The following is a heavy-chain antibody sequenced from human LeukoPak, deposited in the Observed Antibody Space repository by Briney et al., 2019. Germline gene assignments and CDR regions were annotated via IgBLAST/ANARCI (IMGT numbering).Heavy chain of an antibody. D-gene: IGHD3-10*02. CDR2: ISSSSSYI. J-gene: IGHJ4*02. CDR1: GFTFSSYR. V-gene: IGHV3-21*04. CDR3: AKRATSSTIFYYLDD. Sequence: GGSLRLSCAASGFTFSSYRMNWVRQAPGKGREGVSSISSSSSYIYYADSVKGRFTITRDSAKNSLYLQMNSLRAEDTAVYYCAKRATSSTIFYYLDDWGQGTLVTVSS.